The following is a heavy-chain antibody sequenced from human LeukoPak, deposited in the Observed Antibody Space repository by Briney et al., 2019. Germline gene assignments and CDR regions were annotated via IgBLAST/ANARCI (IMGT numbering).Heavy chain of an antibody. J-gene: IGHJ4*02. CDR2: INPNSGGT. CDR1: GYTFTGYY. V-gene: IGHV1-2*02. CDR3: ARASSEGYYDSSGPTAFDY. Sequence: GASVKVSCKATGYTFTGYYMPWVREAPGQALEWIGWINPNSGGTNYAQKFQGRVTMTRDTSISTAYMELSRLRSDDTAVYYCARASSEGYYDSSGPTAFDYWGQGTLVTVSS. D-gene: IGHD3-22*01.